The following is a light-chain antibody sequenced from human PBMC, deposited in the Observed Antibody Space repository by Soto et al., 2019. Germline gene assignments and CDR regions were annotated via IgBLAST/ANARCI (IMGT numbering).Light chain of an antibody. Sequence: EIVLTQSPGTLSLSPGERATLSCRASQSVSSSYLAWYQQKPGQAPRLLIHGASTRATGIPDRFSGSGSGTDFTLTINSLEPEDFAVYFCHQRAGWPPTFGGGTKVDIK. J-gene: IGKJ4*01. CDR1: QSVSSSY. V-gene: IGKV3-20*01. CDR2: GAS. CDR3: HQRAGWPPT.